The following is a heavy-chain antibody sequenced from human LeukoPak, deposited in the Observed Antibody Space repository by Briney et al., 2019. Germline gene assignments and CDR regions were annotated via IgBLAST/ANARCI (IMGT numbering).Heavy chain of an antibody. Sequence: ASVKVSCKASGYTFTGYHIHRVRQAPGQGLEWVGWIHPNSGGTNYAQKFQGRVTMTSDTSISTAYMELSSLRSDDTAVYYCSRGVFDPWGQGTLVTVSS. J-gene: IGHJ5*02. CDR2: IHPNSGGT. V-gene: IGHV1-2*02. CDR3: SRGVFDP. D-gene: IGHD6-6*01. CDR1: GYTFTGYH.